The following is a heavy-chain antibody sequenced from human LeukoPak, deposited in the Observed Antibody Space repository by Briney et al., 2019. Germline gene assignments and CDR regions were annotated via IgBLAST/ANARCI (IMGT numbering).Heavy chain of an antibody. J-gene: IGHJ4*02. CDR2: ISAYNGNT. D-gene: IGHD6-19*01. V-gene: IGHV1-18*01. Sequence: ASVKVSCKASGYTFTSYGISWVRQAPGQGLEWMGWISAYNGNTNYAQKLRGRVTMTTDTSTSTVYMELRSLRSDDTAVYYCARVEQWLARGTEDFWGQGTLVTVSS. CDR1: GYTFTSYG. CDR3: ARVEQWLARGTEDF.